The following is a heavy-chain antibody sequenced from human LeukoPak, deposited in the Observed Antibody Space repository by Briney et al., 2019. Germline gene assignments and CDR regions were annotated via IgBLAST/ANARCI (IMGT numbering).Heavy chain of an antibody. CDR2: IYHSGST. CDR1: GGSISSGGYS. J-gene: IGHJ2*01. D-gene: IGHD3-9*01. V-gene: IGHV4-30-2*02. Sequence: SETLSLTCAVSGGSISSGGYSWSWIRQPPGKGLEWIGYIYHSGSTYYNPSLKSRVTISVDRSKNQFSLKLSSVTAADTAVYYCAAHSGGYDILTGYYRDYWYFNLWGRGTLVTVSS. CDR3: AAHSGGYDILTGYYRDYWYFNL.